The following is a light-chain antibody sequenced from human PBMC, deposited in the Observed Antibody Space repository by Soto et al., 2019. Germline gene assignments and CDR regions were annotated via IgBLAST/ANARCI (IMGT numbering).Light chain of an antibody. V-gene: IGKV1-5*03. CDR2: QAS. CDR3: LQYQSYWT. Sequence: DIQMTQSPSTLSASVGDRVSITCRASQSISRQLAWYQQKPGKAPNLLIYQASNLETGAPSRFTGSGSGTEFTLTISSLQPDDLAPYYCLQYQSYWTFGQGTKVEVK. J-gene: IGKJ1*01. CDR1: QSISRQ.